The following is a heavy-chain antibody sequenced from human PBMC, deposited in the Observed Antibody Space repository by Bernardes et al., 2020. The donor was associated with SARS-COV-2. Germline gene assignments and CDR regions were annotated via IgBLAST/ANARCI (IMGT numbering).Heavy chain of an antibody. CDR3: TRDLAGAASY. CDR1: GFIFSNYW. V-gene: IGHV3-74*01. D-gene: IGHD6-19*01. Sequence: SLRLSCAPSGFIFSNYWMHWVRQVPGKGLVWVSRIDTDGSTTNYADSVKGRFTISRDNAKNTLYLEMTSLRVEDTAVYYCTRDLAGAASYWGQGALVTVSS. CDR2: IDTDGSTT. J-gene: IGHJ4*02.